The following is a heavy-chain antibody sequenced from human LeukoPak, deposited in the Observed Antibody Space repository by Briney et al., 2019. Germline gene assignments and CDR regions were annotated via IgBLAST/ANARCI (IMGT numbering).Heavy chain of an antibody. Sequence: PGGSLRLSCAASGFTFSSYGMHWVRQAPGKGLEWVAFIRYDGSNKYYADSVKGRFTISRDNSKNTLYLQMNSLRAEDTAVYYCAKGTLPETTIFGVVISIPRDYWGQGTLVTVSS. V-gene: IGHV3-30*02. CDR2: IRYDGSNK. J-gene: IGHJ4*02. D-gene: IGHD3-3*01. CDR3: AKGTLPETTIFGVVISIPRDY. CDR1: GFTFSSYG.